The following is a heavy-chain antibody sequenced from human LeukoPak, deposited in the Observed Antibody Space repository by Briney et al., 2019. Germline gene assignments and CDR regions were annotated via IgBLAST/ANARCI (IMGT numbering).Heavy chain of an antibody. V-gene: IGHV3-7*03. D-gene: IGHD5-24*01. CDR3: AKEGRSLQTY. Sequence: GGSLRLSWAASGFMFSSNWMSWVRLAPGKGLEWVADIKEDGTETNYVDSVKGRFTISRNTAKNAMYLQMNSLRVEDTAVYYCAKEGRSLQTYWGQGSLVTVAS. J-gene: IGHJ4*02. CDR1: GFMFSSNW. CDR2: IKEDGTET.